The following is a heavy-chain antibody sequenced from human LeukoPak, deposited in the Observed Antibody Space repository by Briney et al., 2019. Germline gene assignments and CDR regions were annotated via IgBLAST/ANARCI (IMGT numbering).Heavy chain of an antibody. D-gene: IGHD2-15*01. CDR1: GFTFSDYY. J-gene: IGHJ4*02. V-gene: IGHV3-11*04. Sequence: KPGGSLRLACAASGFTFSDYYMGWLRQAPGKGLEWVSYISTTGSNTYYADSVKGRFTISRDNAKNSLYLQMNSLRAEDTAVYYCARDSPDCSGGSCYEGGFDYWGQGTLVTVSS. CDR2: ISTTGSNT. CDR3: ARDSPDCSGGSCYEGGFDY.